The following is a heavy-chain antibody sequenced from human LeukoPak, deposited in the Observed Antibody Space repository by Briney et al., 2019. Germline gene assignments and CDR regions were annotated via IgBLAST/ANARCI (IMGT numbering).Heavy chain of an antibody. Sequence: GGSLRLSCAASGFTFSSYSMNWVRQAPGKGLEWVSSISSSSSYIYYADSVKGRFTISRDNSKNTLYLQMNSLRAEDTAVYYCAKDLSRSPDYWGQGTLVTVSS. J-gene: IGHJ4*02. D-gene: IGHD6-13*01. CDR2: ISSSSSYI. CDR3: AKDLSRSPDY. CDR1: GFTFSSYS. V-gene: IGHV3-21*01.